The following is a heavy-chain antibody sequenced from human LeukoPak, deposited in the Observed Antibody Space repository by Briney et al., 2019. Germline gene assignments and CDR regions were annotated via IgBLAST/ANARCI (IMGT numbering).Heavy chain of an antibody. Sequence: PGGSLRLSCVVSGFTFTNAWMNWVRQAPGKGLEWVGRVRAKTDGGTTEYAAHVKGRFSSSRDDSTNTVYLQMNSLITEDTAIYYCAADTPVPLAQIDYWGQGALVTVSS. J-gene: IGHJ4*02. CDR1: GFTFTNAW. CDR2: VRAKTDGGTT. V-gene: IGHV3-15*01. CDR3: AADTPVPLAQIDY. D-gene: IGHD2/OR15-2a*01.